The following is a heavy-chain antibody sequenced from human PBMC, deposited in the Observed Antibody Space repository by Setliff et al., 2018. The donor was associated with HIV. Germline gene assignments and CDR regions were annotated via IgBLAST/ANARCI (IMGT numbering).Heavy chain of an antibody. V-gene: IGHV1-2*02. Sequence: ASVKVSCKASGGTFSSYAISWVRQAPGQGLEWMGWINPNSGGTNYAQKFQGRVTMTRDTSISTAYMELRSLRSDDTAVYYCATSSIVGATTMGYWGQGTLVTVSS. CDR2: INPNSGGT. D-gene: IGHD1-26*01. CDR3: ATSSIVGATTMGY. CDR1: GGTFSSYA. J-gene: IGHJ4*02.